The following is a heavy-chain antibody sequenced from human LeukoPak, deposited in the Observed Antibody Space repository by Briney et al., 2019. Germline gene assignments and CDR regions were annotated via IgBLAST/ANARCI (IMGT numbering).Heavy chain of an antibody. CDR3: ARLVYGDYVFDY. J-gene: IGHJ4*02. CDR2: IYYSGST. D-gene: IGHD4-17*01. Sequence: SETLSLTCTVSGGSISSSSYYWGWIRQPPGKGLEWIGSIYYSGSTYYSPSLKSRVTISVDTSKNQFSLKLSSVTAADTAVYYCARLVYGDYVFDYWGQGTLVTVSS. CDR1: GGSISSSSYY. V-gene: IGHV4-39*01.